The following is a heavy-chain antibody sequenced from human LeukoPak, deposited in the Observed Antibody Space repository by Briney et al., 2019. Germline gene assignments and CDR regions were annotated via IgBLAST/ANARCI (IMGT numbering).Heavy chain of an antibody. J-gene: IGHJ1*01. Sequence: AASVKVSCKASGYTFTSYGISWLRQAPGQGLEWMGWINPNSGGTNYAQKFQGRATMTRDTSISTAYMELSRLRSDDTAVYYCARGTYYYDSSGYKYFQHWGQGTLVTVSS. D-gene: IGHD3-22*01. CDR3: ARGTYYYDSSGYKYFQH. CDR2: INPNSGGT. CDR1: GYTFTSYG. V-gene: IGHV1-2*02.